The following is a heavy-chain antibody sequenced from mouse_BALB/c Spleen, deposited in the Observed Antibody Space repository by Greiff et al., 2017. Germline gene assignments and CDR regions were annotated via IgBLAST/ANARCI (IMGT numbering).Heavy chain of an antibody. CDR2: IWSGGST. J-gene: IGHJ4*01. Sequence: VQLQQSGPGLVQPSQSLSITCTVSGFSLTSYGVHWVRQSPGKGLEWLGVIWSGGSTDYNAAFISRLSISKDNSKSQVFFKMNSLQANDTAIYYCARGLDYDYDENAMDYWGQGTSVTVSS. CDR1: GFSLTSYG. CDR3: ARGLDYDYDENAMDY. D-gene: IGHD2-4*01. V-gene: IGHV2-2*02.